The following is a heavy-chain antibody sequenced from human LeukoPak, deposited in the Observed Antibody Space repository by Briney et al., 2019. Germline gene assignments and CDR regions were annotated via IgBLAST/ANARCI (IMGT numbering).Heavy chain of an antibody. J-gene: IGHJ4*02. CDR2: IYYSGTT. Sequence: SETLSLTCTVSGVSISSSSYHWGWIRQPPGKGLQWIGSIYYSGTTYYNPSLKSPVTISVDTSKNQFSLKLSSVTAADTAVYYCARQSQVPDLWFGELVGANYFDYWGQGTLVTVSS. V-gene: IGHV4-39*01. CDR3: ARQSQVPDLWFGELVGANYFDY. D-gene: IGHD3-10*01. CDR1: GVSISSSSYH.